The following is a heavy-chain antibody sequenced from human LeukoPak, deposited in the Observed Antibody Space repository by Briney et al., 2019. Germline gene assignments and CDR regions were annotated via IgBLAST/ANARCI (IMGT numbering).Heavy chain of an antibody. CDR2: IKGDGSEK. CDR1: GFTLNTYW. V-gene: IGHV3-7*01. D-gene: IGHD1/OR15-1a*01. CDR3: ATRWNTAFGM. Sequence: QPGGSLRLSCEASGFTLNTYWLSWVRQGPRRGLEWVATIKGDGSEKYYVDSVKGRFTISRDNTKNSLYLQMNSLGAEDTAIYYCATRWNTAFGMWGQGTKVIVSS. J-gene: IGHJ3*02.